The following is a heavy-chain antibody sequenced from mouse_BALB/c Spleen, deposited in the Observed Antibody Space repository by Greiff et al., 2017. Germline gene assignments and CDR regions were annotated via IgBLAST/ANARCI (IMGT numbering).Heavy chain of an antibody. D-gene: IGHD2-1*01. CDR3: TRTGNYSYYFDY. V-gene: IGHV1-5*01. Sequence: EVKVEESGTVLARPGASVKMSCKASGYSFTSYWMHWVKQRPGQGLEWIGAIYPGNSDTSYNQKFKGKAKLTAVTSASTAYMELSSLTNEDSAVYYCTRTGNYSYYFDYWGQGTTLTVSS. CDR2: IYPGNSDT. CDR1: GYSFTSYW. J-gene: IGHJ2*01.